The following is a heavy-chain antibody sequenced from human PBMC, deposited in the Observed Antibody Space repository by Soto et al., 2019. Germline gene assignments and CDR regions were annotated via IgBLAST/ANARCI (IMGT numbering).Heavy chain of an antibody. Sequence: SETLSLTCIVSGGSISSYYWSWIRQPPGKGLEWIGYVYYSGSTNYNPSLKSRVTISVDTSKNQFSLKLSSVTAADTAVYYCARAREVDILTGYYKAPFDYWGQGTLVTSPQ. J-gene: IGHJ4*02. CDR2: VYYSGST. CDR3: ARAREVDILTGYYKAPFDY. V-gene: IGHV4-59*01. D-gene: IGHD3-9*01. CDR1: GGSISSYY.